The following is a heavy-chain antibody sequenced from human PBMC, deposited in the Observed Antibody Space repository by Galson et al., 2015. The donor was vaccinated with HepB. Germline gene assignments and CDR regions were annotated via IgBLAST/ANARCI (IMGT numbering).Heavy chain of an antibody. CDR3: ARVSLAATCSGGSCHDY. J-gene: IGHJ4*02. Sequence: SLRLSCAASGFTFSSYAMHWVRQAPGKGLEWVAVISYDGSNKYYADSVKGRFTISRDNSKNTLYLQMNSLRAEDTAVYYCARVSLAATCSGGSCHDYWGQGTLVTVSS. D-gene: IGHD2-15*01. CDR2: ISYDGSNK. V-gene: IGHV3-30-3*01. CDR1: GFTFSSYA.